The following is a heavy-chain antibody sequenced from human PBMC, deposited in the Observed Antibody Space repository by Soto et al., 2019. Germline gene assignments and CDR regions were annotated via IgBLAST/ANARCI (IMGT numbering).Heavy chain of an antibody. Sequence: QVQLQESGPGLVKPSQTLSLTCTVSGVSISSGDYYWSWIRQPPGKGLEWIGYIYYSGSTYYNPSLKSRITISLDTSKNLFSLKLSSVPAADTAVYYCARGGSGSGGLDYWGQGTLVTVSS. CDR2: IYYSGST. J-gene: IGHJ4*02. D-gene: IGHD3-10*01. V-gene: IGHV4-30-4*01. CDR3: ARGGSGSGGLDY. CDR1: GVSISSGDYY.